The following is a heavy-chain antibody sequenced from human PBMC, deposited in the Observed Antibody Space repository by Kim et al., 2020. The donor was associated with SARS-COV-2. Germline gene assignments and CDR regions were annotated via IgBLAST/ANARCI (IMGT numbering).Heavy chain of an antibody. V-gene: IGHV3-74*01. J-gene: IGHJ6*02. Sequence: GGSLRLSCAASGFTFRNYWMHWVRQVPGKGLVWVSCINGDGSDIAYADSVKGRFTISRDSAKNTVYLQMNSLRAEDTAVYYCARGGHYSYDGVHGWGQGT. CDR3: ARGGHYSYDGVHG. D-gene: IGHD3-16*01. CDR2: INGDGSDI. CDR1: GFTFRNYW.